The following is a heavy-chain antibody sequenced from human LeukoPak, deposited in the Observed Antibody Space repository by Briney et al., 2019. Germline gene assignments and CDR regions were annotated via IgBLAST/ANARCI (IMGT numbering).Heavy chain of an antibody. V-gene: IGHV3-21*01. J-gene: IGHJ4*02. CDR1: GFTFSSYS. CDR2: ISSSSSYI. CDR3: ARDFLRGRVDY. Sequence: GGSLRLSCAASGFTFSSYSMNWVRQAPGKGLEWVSSISSSSSYIYYADSVEGRFTISRDNAKNSLYLQMNSLRAEDPAVYYCARDFLRGRVDYWGQGTLVNVSS. D-gene: IGHD2-15*01.